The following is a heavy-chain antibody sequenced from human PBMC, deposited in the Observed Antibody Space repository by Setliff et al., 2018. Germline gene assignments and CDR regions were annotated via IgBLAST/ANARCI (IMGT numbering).Heavy chain of an antibody. CDR3: AKDRGDYSGPGVRFDP. V-gene: IGHV3-23*01. Sequence: PGGSLRLSCVASGFDFSSYAMNWVRQAPGKGLEWVSAFSYSGGDTYYADSVKGRFTISRDNSKNMLYLQMNSLRAEDTAVYYCAKDRGDYSGPGVRFDPWGQGTLVTVSS. J-gene: IGHJ5*02. D-gene: IGHD3-10*01. CDR2: FSYSGGDT. CDR1: GFDFSSYA.